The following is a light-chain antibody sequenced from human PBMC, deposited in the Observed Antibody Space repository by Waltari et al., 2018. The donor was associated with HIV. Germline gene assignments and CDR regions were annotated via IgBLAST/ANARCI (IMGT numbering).Light chain of an antibody. CDR1: SSDVGGYNY. J-gene: IGLJ2*01. Sequence: QSALTQPASVSGSPGQSITISCTGTSSDVGGYNYVSWYQQHPGKAPKLMIYDVSKRPLGVSNRFSGSKSGNTASLTISGLQAEDEADYYCSSYTSSSTFTVFGGGTKLTVL. CDR3: SSYTSSSTFTV. CDR2: DVS. V-gene: IGLV2-14*01.